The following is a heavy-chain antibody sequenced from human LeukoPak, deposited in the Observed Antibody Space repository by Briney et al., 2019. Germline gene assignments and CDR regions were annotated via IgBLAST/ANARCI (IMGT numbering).Heavy chain of an antibody. D-gene: IGHD6-19*01. CDR3: ARPGSAVAGTYDAFDI. V-gene: IGHV5-51*01. J-gene: IGHJ3*02. CDR1: GYSFTGYW. Sequence: HGESLKISCKGSGYSFTGYWIGWVRQMPGKGLEWMGIIYPGDSDTRYSPSFQGQVTISADKSISTAYLQWSSLKASDTAMYYCARPGSAVAGTYDAFDIWGQGTMVTVSS. CDR2: IYPGDSDT.